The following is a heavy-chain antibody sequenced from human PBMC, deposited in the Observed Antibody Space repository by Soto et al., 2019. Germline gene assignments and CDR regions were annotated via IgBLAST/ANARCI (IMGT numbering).Heavy chain of an antibody. Sequence: QVQLQESGPGLVKPSGTLSLTCAVSGGSISSSNWWSWVRQPPGKGLEWIGEIYHSGSTNYNPSLKRRVPISVDKSKNQFSMKLGSVTAADTAVYYCAGAGRGYCSGGSCYSGLHGMDVWGQGTTVTVSS. CDR1: GGSISSSNW. V-gene: IGHV4-4*02. CDR3: AGAGRGYCSGGSCYSGLHGMDV. J-gene: IGHJ6*02. CDR2: IYHSGST. D-gene: IGHD2-15*01.